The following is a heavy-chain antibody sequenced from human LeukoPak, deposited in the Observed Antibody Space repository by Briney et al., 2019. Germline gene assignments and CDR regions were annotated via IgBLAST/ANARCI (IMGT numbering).Heavy chain of an antibody. CDR2: IYYSGTT. CDR1: GGSISS. V-gene: IGHV4-59*01. Sequence: SETLSLTCTVSGGSISSWIRQPPGKGLEWIGYIYYSGTTNYNPSLKSRVSMSVDTSKNQFSLKLSSVTAADTAVYYCARDMDSGPDFFDYWGLGTLVTVSS. J-gene: IGHJ4*02. D-gene: IGHD1-26*01. CDR3: ARDMDSGPDFFDY.